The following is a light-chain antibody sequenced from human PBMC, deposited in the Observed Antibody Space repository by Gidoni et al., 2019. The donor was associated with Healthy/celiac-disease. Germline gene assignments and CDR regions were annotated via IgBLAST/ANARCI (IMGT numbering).Light chain of an antibody. V-gene: IGKV3-15*01. J-gene: IGKJ3*01. CDR2: GAS. CDR1: QSVSSN. CDR3: QQYNNWPRLFT. Sequence: EIVMTQSPATLSVSPGERATLSCRASQSVSSNLAWYQQKPGQAPRLLIYGASTRATGIPARFSGSGSGTEFTLTISSLQSEDFAVYYCQQYNNWPRLFTFXPXTKVDIK.